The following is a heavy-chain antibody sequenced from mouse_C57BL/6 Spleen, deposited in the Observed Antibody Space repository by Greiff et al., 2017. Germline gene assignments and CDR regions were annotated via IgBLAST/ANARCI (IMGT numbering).Heavy chain of an antibody. CDR2: ISAGGSYT. V-gene: IGHV5-4*01. D-gene: IGHD1-1*01. CDR3: ARALGSSPYCYFDV. Sequence: EVQLKESGGGLVKPGGSLKLSCAASGFTFSSYAMSWVRQTPEKRLEWVATISAGGSYTYYPDNVKGRFTITRDKAKNNLYLQMSHLKSEVIALDDCARALGSSPYCYFDVWGTGTTVTVSA. CDR1: GFTFSSYA. J-gene: IGHJ1*03.